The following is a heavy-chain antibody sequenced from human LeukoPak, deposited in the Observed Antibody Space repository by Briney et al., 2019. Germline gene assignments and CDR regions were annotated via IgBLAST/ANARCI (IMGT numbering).Heavy chain of an antibody. CDR3: ARGDYVNYFDY. D-gene: IGHD4-17*01. Sequence: SETLSLTCTVSGGSISSGGYSWSWIRQPPGKGLEWIGYIYHSGSTYYNPSLKSRVTISVDRSKNQFSLKLSSVTAADTAVYYCARGDYVNYFDYWGQGTLVTVSS. CDR1: GGSISSGGYS. J-gene: IGHJ4*02. V-gene: IGHV4-30-2*01. CDR2: IYHSGST.